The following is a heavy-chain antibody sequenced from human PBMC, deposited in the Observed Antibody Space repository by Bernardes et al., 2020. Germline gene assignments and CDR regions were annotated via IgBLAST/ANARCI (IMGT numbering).Heavy chain of an antibody. V-gene: IGHV3-21*04. J-gene: IGHJ6*04. Sequence: GGSLRLSCAASGFTFSSYSMNWVRQAPGKGLEWVSSISSSSSYIYYADSVKGRFTISRDNAKNSLYLQMNSLRAEDTALYHCARGLTAGYYYGMDVWGKGTTVTVSS. CDR3: ARGLTAGYYYGMDV. CDR2: ISSSSSYI. D-gene: IGHD3-16*01. CDR1: GFTFSSYS.